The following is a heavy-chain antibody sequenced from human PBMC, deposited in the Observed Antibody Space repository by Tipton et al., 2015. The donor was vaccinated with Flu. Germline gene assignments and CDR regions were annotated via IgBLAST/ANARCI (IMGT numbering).Heavy chain of an antibody. V-gene: IGHV3-21*04. J-gene: IGHJ6*02. CDR1: GFTFSTYS. CDR3: ARGRFLDEGYYYYGMEV. CDR2: ISGSRSYI. D-gene: IGHD3-3*01. Sequence: SLRLSCAASGFTFSTYSMSWVRQAPGKGLEWVSSISGSRSYIYYADSVKGRFTISRDNARNSLYLQMNSLRVEDTAVYYCARGRFLDEGYYYYGMEVWGRGTPVTVSS.